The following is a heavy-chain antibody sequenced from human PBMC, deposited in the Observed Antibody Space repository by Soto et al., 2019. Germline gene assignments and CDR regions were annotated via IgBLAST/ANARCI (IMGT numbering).Heavy chain of an antibody. Sequence: SVKVSCKASGGTFSSYAMSWVRQAPGQGLEWMGGIIPIFGTANYAQKFQGRVTITADESTSTAYMELSSLRSEDTAVYYCARDKYLGYGSGSYRYYGMDVWGQGTTVTVSS. CDR1: GGTFSSYA. J-gene: IGHJ6*02. V-gene: IGHV1-69*13. CDR2: IIPIFGTA. D-gene: IGHD3-10*01. CDR3: ARDKYLGYGSGSYRYYGMDV.